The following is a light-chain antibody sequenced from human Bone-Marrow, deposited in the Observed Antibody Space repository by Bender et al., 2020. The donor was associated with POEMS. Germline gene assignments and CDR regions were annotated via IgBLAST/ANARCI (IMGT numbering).Light chain of an antibody. Sequence: QSVLTQSPSASGTPGQRVIISCSGGLSNIGSNTVNWYLQVPGTAPRLLIHNNDQRPSGVSDRFSGSKSGTSASLAITGLQAEDEADYYCQSYDSSLSGPVFGGGTKLTVL. J-gene: IGLJ3*02. CDR1: LSNIGSNT. CDR3: QSYDSSLSGPV. CDR2: NND. V-gene: IGLV1-44*01.